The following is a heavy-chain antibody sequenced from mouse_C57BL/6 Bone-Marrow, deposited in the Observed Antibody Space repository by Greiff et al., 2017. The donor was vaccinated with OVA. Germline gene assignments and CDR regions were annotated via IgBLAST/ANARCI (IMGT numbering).Heavy chain of an antibody. CDR1: GFTLSDYY. CDR2: ISNGGGST. Sequence: EVKLVESGGGLVQPGGSLKLSCAASGFTLSDYYMYWVRQTPEKRLEWVAYISNGGGSTYYPDTVKGRFTISRDNAKNTLYLQMSRLKSEDTAMYYCARPLYYYGSTYAMDYWGQGTSVTVSS. D-gene: IGHD1-1*01. V-gene: IGHV5-12*01. J-gene: IGHJ4*01. CDR3: ARPLYYYGSTYAMDY.